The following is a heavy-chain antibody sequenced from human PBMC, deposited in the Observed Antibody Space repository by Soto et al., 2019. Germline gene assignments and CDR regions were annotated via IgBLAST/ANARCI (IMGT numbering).Heavy chain of an antibody. CDR3: ARGGRYYDILTGYYPDAFDI. CDR1: GFTFSSYA. D-gene: IGHD3-9*01. J-gene: IGHJ3*02. Sequence: QVQLVESGGGVVQPGRSLRLSCAASGFTFSSYAMHWVRQAPGKGLEWVAVISYDGSNKYYADSVKGRFTISRDNSKNTLYLQMNSLRAEDTAVYYCARGGRYYDILTGYYPDAFDIWGQGTMVTVSS. V-gene: IGHV3-30-3*01. CDR2: ISYDGSNK.